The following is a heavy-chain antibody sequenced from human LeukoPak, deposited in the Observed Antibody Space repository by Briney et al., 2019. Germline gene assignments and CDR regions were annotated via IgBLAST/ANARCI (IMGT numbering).Heavy chain of an antibody. J-gene: IGHJ6*02. CDR1: GFTFSSYA. D-gene: IGHD6-19*01. CDR2: ISYVGSNK. Sequence: GGSLRLSCAASGFTFSSYAMHWVRQAPGKGLEWVAVISYVGSNKYYADSVKGRFTISRDNSKNTLYLQMNSLRAEDTAVYYCARDQEAGYYYYYGMDVWGQGTTVTVSS. CDR3: ARDQEAGYYYYYGMDV. V-gene: IGHV3-30*04.